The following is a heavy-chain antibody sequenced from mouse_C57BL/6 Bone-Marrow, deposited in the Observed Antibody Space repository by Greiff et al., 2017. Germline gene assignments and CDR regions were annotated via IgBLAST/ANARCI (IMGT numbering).Heavy chain of an antibody. CDR3: TTGSSGYIYAMDY. D-gene: IGHD3-2*02. Sequence: EVQLQESGAELVRPGASVKLSCTASGFNIKDDYMHWVKQRPEQGLEWIGWIDPENGDTEYASKFQGKATITADTSSNTAYLQLSSLTSEDTAVYYGTTGSSGYIYAMDYWGQGTSVTVSS. CDR2: IDPENGDT. CDR1: GFNIKDDY. V-gene: IGHV14-4*01. J-gene: IGHJ4*01.